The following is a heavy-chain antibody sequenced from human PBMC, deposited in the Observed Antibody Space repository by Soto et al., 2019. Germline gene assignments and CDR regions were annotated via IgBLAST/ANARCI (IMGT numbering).Heavy chain of an antibody. CDR1: GFTFSSYA. D-gene: IGHD3-3*01. J-gene: IGHJ4*02. V-gene: IGHV3-23*01. Sequence: VPLLESGGGLVQPGGSLRLSCAASGFTFSSYAMSWVRQAPGKGLEWVSAISGSGGSTYYADSVKGRFTISRDNSKNTLYLQMNSLRAEDTAVYYCAKGYDFWSGLLDYWGQGTLVTVSS. CDR3: AKGYDFWSGLLDY. CDR2: ISGSGGST.